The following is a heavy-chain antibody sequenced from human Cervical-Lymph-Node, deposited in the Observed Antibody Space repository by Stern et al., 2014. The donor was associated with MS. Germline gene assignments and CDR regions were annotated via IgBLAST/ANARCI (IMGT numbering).Heavy chain of an antibody. CDR2: IKSKTDGGTT. V-gene: IGHV3-15*01. CDR1: GFTFSDAW. D-gene: IGHD4-17*01. J-gene: IGHJ4*02. CDR3: TTGGYGDRRFDY. Sequence: EVQLEESGGGSVKPGGSLTLSCAASGFTFSDAWMTWVRQAPGKGLEWVGRIKSKTDGGTTDYAAPVKGRFTISRDDSRDTLYLQVNSLKIEDTAVYYCTTGGYGDRRFDYWGQGTLVTVSS.